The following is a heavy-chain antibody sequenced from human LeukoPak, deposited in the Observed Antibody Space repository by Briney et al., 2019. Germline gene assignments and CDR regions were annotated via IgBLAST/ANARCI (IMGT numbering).Heavy chain of an antibody. CDR2: VRPYNGDP. CDR3: ARPYSANWHPHPYRMDV. Sequence: ASVKVSCTASGDIFRRYGVTWARQAPGQGPEWMGWVRPYNGDPEYAQKFPVRVTMSTDTSTDTSYMELRSLGSDDTAVYYCARPYSANWHPHPYRMDVWGQGTTVIVSS. CDR1: GDIFRRYG. J-gene: IGHJ6*02. V-gene: IGHV1-18*04. D-gene: IGHD1-1*01.